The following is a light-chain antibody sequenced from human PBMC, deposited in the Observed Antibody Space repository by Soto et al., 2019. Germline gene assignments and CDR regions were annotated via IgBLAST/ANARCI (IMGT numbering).Light chain of an antibody. V-gene: IGKV3-11*01. CDR3: QQRSNWPIT. J-gene: IGKJ3*01. Sequence: EIVLTQSPATLSLSPGDRANLSCRASQSVSSYLAWYQQKPGQAPRLLIYDASSRATGIPARFSGSGSGTDFPLTIGSLEPEDFAVYYCQQRSNWPITFGPGTKVYI. CDR1: QSVSSY. CDR2: DAS.